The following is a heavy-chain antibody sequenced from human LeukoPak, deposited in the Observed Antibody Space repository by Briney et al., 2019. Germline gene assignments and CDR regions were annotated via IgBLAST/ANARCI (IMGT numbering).Heavy chain of an antibody. D-gene: IGHD3-16*02. J-gene: IGHJ4*02. Sequence: ASVKVSCKASGYTFTSQDVNWVRQATGQGVEWMGWMNPSSGNTGYALKFQGRVTMTRDTSSRTAFMELTSLTSEDTAVYYCARGTPAITFGGIIVNSWFYFDYWGQGTRVTISS. CDR3: ARGTPAITFGGIIVNSWFYFDY. CDR1: GYTFTSQD. CDR2: MNPSSGNT. V-gene: IGHV1-8*01.